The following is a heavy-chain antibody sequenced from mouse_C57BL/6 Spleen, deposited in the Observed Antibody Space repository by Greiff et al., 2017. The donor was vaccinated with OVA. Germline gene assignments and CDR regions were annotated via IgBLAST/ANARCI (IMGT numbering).Heavy chain of an antibody. D-gene: IGHD1-1*01. V-gene: IGHV5-9-1*02. Sequence: DVKLVESGEGLVKPGGSLKLSCAASGFTFSSYAMSWVRQTPEKRLEWVAYISSGGDYIYYADTVKGRFTISSDNARNTLYLQMSSLKSEDTAMYYWTRPHYYGSSHWYFDVWGTGTTVTVSS. J-gene: IGHJ1*03. CDR3: TRPHYYGSSHWYFDV. CDR1: GFTFSSYA. CDR2: ISSGGDYI.